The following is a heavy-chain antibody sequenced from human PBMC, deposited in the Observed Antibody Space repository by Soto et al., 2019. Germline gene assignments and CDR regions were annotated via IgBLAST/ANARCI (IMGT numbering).Heavy chain of an antibody. CDR1: GFTFSSYA. J-gene: IGHJ4*02. CDR3: ANGGQGWDYYDYIWGSTYNYYFDY. Sequence: PGGSLRLSCAASGFTFSSYAMSWVRQAPGKGLEWVSAISGSGGSTYYADSVKGRFTISRDNSKNTLYLQMNSLRAEDTAVYYCANGGQGWDYYDYIWGSTYNYYFDYWGQGTLVTVSS. V-gene: IGHV3-23*01. CDR2: ISGSGGST. D-gene: IGHD3-16*01.